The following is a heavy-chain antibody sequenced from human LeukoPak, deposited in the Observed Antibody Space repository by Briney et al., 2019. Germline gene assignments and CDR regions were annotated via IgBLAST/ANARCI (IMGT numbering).Heavy chain of an antibody. D-gene: IGHD3-9*01. V-gene: IGHV1-69*13. Sequence: SVKVSCKASGGTFSSYAISWVRQAPGQGLEWMGGIIPIFGTANYAQKFQGRVTITADESTSTAYMELSSLRSEDTAVYYCARDFAGWGYFDLWGRGTQVTVSS. CDR1: GGTFSSYA. CDR3: ARDFAGWGYFDL. J-gene: IGHJ2*01. CDR2: IIPIFGTA.